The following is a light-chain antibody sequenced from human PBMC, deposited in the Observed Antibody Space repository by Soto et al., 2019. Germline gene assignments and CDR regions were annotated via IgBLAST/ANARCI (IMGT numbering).Light chain of an antibody. CDR2: GAF. Sequence: EIVMTQSPATLSVSPVEGATLSCRASQSVSSNLAWYQQKPGQAPSLLIYGAFTRATGIPARFSGTGSGTEFTLTISSLQSEDFALYYCQQYNDWPLTFGQGTKVDIK. CDR3: QQYNDWPLT. CDR1: QSVSSN. J-gene: IGKJ1*01. V-gene: IGKV3-15*01.